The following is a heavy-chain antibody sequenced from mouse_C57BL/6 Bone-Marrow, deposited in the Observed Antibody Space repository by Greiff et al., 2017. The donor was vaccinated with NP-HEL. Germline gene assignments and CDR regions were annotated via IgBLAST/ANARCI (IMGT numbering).Heavy chain of an antibody. CDR3: ARLPSFAY. Sequence: EVMLVESGGGLVKPGGSLKLSCAASGFTFSSYTMSWVRQTPETRLEWVATISGGGGNTYYPDSVKGRFTISRDNAKNTLYLQMSSLRSEDTALYYCARLPSFAYWGQGTLVTVSA. V-gene: IGHV5-9*01. CDR2: ISGGGGNT. CDR1: GFTFSSYT. J-gene: IGHJ3*01.